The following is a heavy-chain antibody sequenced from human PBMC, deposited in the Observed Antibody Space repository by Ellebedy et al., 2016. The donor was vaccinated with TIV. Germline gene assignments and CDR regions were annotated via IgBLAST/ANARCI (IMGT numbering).Heavy chain of an antibody. D-gene: IGHD1-26*01. CDR2: ISDTGITT. CDR3: ARSAKWDFDH. CDR1: GFTFSNYA. V-gene: IGHV3-23*01. J-gene: IGHJ5*02. Sequence: PGGSLRLSCAASGFTFSNYAMTWVRQVTGQGLGWVSGISDTGITTYYADSATGRFTISRDNSRSTLYLQMNSLRAEDTAVYYCARSAKWDFDHWGQGTLVAVSS.